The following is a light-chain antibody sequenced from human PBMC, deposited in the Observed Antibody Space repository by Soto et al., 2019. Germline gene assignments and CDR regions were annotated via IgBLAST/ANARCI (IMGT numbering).Light chain of an antibody. CDR3: QQANSFPFT. J-gene: IGKJ4*01. Sequence: DLQMTQSPSSAYASVGDSVTITAPARQGISSWLAWYQQKPGNAPQLLIYAESHLQGGVPSMFSGSGSGTDFTLTISSLHPEDFATYFCQQANSFPFTFGGGNKVEIE. V-gene: IGKV1D-12*01. CDR1: QGISSW. CDR2: AES.